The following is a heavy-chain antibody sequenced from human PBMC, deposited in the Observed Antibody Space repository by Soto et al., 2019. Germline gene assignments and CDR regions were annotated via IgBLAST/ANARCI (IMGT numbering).Heavy chain of an antibody. J-gene: IGHJ3*02. Sequence: GGSLRLSCAASGFTFDDYAMHWVRQAPGKGLEWVSGISWNSGSIGYADSVKGRFTISRDNAKNSLYLQMNSLRAEDTALYYCAKDIWSDYGDYAGGAFDIWGQGTMVTVSS. D-gene: IGHD4-17*01. V-gene: IGHV3-9*01. CDR2: ISWNSGSI. CDR1: GFTFDDYA. CDR3: AKDIWSDYGDYAGGAFDI.